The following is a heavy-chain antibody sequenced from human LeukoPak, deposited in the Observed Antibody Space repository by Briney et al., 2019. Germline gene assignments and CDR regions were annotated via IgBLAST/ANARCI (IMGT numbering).Heavy chain of an antibody. D-gene: IGHD1-26*01. CDR3: ARVRMWRELRSWFDP. Sequence: VASVKVSCKASGYTFTSYAMNWVRQAPGQGLEWMGWINTNTGNPTYAQGFTGRFVFSLDTSVSTAYLQISSLKAEDTAVYYCARVRMWRELRSWFDPWGQGTLVTVSS. V-gene: IGHV7-4-1*02. J-gene: IGHJ5*02. CDR2: INTNTGNP. CDR1: GYTFTSYA.